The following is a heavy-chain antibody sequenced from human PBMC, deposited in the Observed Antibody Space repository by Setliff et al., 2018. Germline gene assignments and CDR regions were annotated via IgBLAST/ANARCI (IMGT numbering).Heavy chain of an antibody. CDR2: TNQSGST. D-gene: IGHD3-3*01. CDR3: ATVPNVLRFLEWLRHEYYFDY. V-gene: IGHV4-34*01. CDR1: GGSISDYY. Sequence: PSETLSLTCGGYGGSISDYYWSWIRQPPGKGLEWIGETNQSGSTTYNPSLKGRVTISMDTSKNQFSLKLTSVTAADTAVYYCATVPNVLRFLEWLRHEYYFDYWGQGTLVTVSS. J-gene: IGHJ4*02.